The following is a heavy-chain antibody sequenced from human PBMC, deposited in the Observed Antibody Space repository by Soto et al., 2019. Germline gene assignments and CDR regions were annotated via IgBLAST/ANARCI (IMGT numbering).Heavy chain of an antibody. J-gene: IGHJ4*01. D-gene: IGHD3-22*01. Sequence: GASVKVSCKAFGYSFISHYMHWVRQAPGQGLEWMGWINAGNGNTKYSQKFQGRVTITRDTSASTAYMELSSLRSEDTAVYYCARVGGYYYDSSGAPFDYWG. CDR3: ARVGGYYYDSSGAPFDY. CDR1: GYSFISHY. CDR2: INAGNGNT. V-gene: IGHV1-3*01.